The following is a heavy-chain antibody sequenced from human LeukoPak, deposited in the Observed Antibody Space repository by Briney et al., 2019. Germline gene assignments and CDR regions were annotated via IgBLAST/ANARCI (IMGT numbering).Heavy chain of an antibody. V-gene: IGHV4-59*01. Sequence: SSETLSLTCTVSGGSISSYYWSWVRQPPGKGLEWIGYLYDGGSTHYNPSLKSRVTISVDTSKNQFSLKLSSVTAADTAVYYCARVSPGSSPPNAFDIWGQGTMVTVSS. J-gene: IGHJ3*02. CDR1: GGSISSYY. CDR2: LYDGGST. CDR3: ARVSPGSSPPNAFDI. D-gene: IGHD1-26*01.